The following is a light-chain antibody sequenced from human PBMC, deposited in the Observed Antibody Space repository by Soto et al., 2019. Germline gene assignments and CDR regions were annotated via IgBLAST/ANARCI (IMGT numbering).Light chain of an antibody. J-gene: IGKJ2*01. CDR1: QSVSSY. Sequence: EIVLTQSPATLSLSPGETATLSCRASQSVSSYLAWYQQKPGQAPRLLIYDASNSATVNPARLSGSGSGTDFSLTISRLESEDFAVYYCQPRSNWARDSFGQGNKLEVK. CDR2: DAS. V-gene: IGKV3-11*01. CDR3: QPRSNWARDS.